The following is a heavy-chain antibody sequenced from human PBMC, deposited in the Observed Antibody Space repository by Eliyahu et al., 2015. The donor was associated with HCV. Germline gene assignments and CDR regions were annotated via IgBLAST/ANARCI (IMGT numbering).Heavy chain of an antibody. CDR1: GGSIISNTYY. CDR2: IYYSGST. Sequence: QLQLQESGPGLVKPSETLSLTCTVSGGSIISNTYYWAWIRQPPGKGLEWIASIYYSGSTYYNPSLKSRVTISVDTSKNQFSLRLSSVTAADTAMYFCARRRTGTTYVFDYWGQGTLVTVSS. D-gene: IGHD2-2*01. J-gene: IGHJ4*02. V-gene: IGHV4-39*01. CDR3: ARRRTGTTYVFDY.